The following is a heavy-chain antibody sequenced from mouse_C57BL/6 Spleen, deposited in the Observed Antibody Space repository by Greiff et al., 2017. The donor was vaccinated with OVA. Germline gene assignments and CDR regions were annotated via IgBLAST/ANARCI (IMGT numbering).Heavy chain of an antibody. V-gene: IGHV5-4*03. CDR1: GFTFSSYA. CDR2: ISDGGSYT. D-gene: IGHD1-1*01. CDR3: ARPITTVVAPFAY. Sequence: EVMLVESGGGLVKPGGSLKLSCAASGFTFSSYAMSWVRQTPEKRLEWVATISDGGSYTYYPDNVKGRFTISRDNAKNNLYLQMSHLKSEDTAMYYCARPITTVVAPFAYWGQGTLVTVSA. J-gene: IGHJ3*01.